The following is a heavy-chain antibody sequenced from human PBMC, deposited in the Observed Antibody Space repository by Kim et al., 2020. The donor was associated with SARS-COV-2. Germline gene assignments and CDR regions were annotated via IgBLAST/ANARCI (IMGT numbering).Heavy chain of an antibody. Sequence: GGSLRLSCAASGFNFGDWGMSWVRHTPGRGLEWVCGITWEGEKTGYVDAVRGRFTISRDVAQRSLYLQMDSLRAEDTAIYFCARDNVYDKSGFHGLLFD. CDR1: GFNFGDWG. D-gene: IGHD6-25*01. CDR3: ARDNVYDKSGFHGLLFD. CDR2: ITWEGEKT. J-gene: IGHJ4*01. V-gene: IGHV3-20*04.